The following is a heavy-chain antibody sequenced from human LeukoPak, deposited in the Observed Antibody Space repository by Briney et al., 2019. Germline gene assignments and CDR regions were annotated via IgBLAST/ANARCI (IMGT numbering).Heavy chain of an antibody. D-gene: IGHD6-13*01. CDR1: GFTFSDYY. V-gene: IGHV3-11*04. Sequence: PGGSLRLSCAASGFTFSDYYMSWIRQAPGKGLEWVSYISSSGGTIYYADSVKGRFTISRDNAKNSLYLQMNSLRAEDTAVYYCARDFKIAAAGPHAEYFQHWGQGTLVTVSS. CDR3: ARDFKIAAAGPHAEYFQH. CDR2: ISSSGGTI. J-gene: IGHJ1*01.